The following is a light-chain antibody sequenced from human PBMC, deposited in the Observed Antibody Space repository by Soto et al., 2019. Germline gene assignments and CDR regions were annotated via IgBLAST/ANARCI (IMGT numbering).Light chain of an antibody. J-gene: IGKJ4*01. CDR2: GAS. Sequence: VLTQSPGTLSLSPGERATLSCRASQSVSSSYLAWYQQKPGQAPRLLIYGASSRATGIPDRFSGSGSGTDFTLTISRLEPEDFAVYYCQQYGVSPTFGGGTKVDIK. CDR1: QSVSSSY. V-gene: IGKV3-20*01. CDR3: QQYGVSPT.